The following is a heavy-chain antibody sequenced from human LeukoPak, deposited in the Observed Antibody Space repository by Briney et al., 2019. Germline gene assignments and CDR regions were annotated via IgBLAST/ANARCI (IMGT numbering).Heavy chain of an antibody. Sequence: PSETLSLTCAVSGYSISSGNYWGWIRQPPGKGLEWIGSIYHSGSTYYNPSLKSRVTISVDTSKSQFSLKLSPVTAADTAVYYCARHHRIAARFAPFDYWGQGTLVTVSS. CDR1: GYSISSGNY. CDR3: ARHHRIAARFAPFDY. J-gene: IGHJ4*02. CDR2: IYHSGST. D-gene: IGHD6-6*01. V-gene: IGHV4-38-2*01.